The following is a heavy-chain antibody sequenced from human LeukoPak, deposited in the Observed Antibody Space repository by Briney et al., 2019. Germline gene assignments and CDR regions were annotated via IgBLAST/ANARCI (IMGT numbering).Heavy chain of an antibody. CDR1: GFTSANYA. CDR2: ITGSGGYT. Sequence: GGSLRLSCTASGFTSANYAVSWVRQAPGKGLERVSAITGSGGYTYYADSVKGRFTISRDDSKNTLYLQMNSLRAEDTAVYYCAKENSGKYPDYWGQGTLVTVSS. J-gene: IGHJ4*02. V-gene: IGHV3-23*01. CDR3: AKENSGKYPDY. D-gene: IGHD1-26*01.